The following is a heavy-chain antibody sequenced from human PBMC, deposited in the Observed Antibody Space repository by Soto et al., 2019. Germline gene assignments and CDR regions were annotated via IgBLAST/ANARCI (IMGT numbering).Heavy chain of an antibody. J-gene: IGHJ3*02. D-gene: IGHD3-22*01. CDR1: GYTFTSYA. V-gene: IGHV1-18*01. Sequence: QVQLVQSGAEVKKPGASVKVSCKASGYTFTSYAITWVRQAPGQGLEWMGWISAYNGNTNYAQKFQGRVTMTTDTSTSTAHMVLRSLRSDDTAVYYCARDRAPGYSSAYSDAFDIWGQGTMVTVSS. CDR3: ARDRAPGYSSAYSDAFDI. CDR2: ISAYNGNT.